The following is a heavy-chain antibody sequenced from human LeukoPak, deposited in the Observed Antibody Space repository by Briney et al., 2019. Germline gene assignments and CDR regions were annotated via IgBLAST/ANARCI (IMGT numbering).Heavy chain of an antibody. V-gene: IGHV3-33*01. CDR1: GFTFSRYG. J-gene: IGHJ4*02. CDR3: ARLGDSGYVN. Sequence: PGRSLRLSCAASGFTFSRYGMHWVRQAPGKGLEWVAVIWYDGSNKYYAESVKGRFTISRDNSKNTLHLQMNSLRAEDTAVYYCARLGDSGYVNWGQGTLVTVSS. D-gene: IGHD5-12*01. CDR2: IWYDGSNK.